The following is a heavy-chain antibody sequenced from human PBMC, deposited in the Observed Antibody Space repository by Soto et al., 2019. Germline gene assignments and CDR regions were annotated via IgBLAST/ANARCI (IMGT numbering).Heavy chain of an antibody. Sequence: QMQRMQSGAEVKKPGASVKVSCKASGDTFTDYYIHWVRQAPGQGLEWMGTVNPSGGHTTYAQHFLGRVTMTRDTSTSTLYMELTSLTSDDTAIYYCARGGHVVVVTAALDYWGQGTLVTVSS. CDR2: VNPSGGHT. V-gene: IGHV1-46*01. D-gene: IGHD2-21*02. J-gene: IGHJ4*02. CDR3: ARGGHVVVVTAALDY. CDR1: GDTFTDYY.